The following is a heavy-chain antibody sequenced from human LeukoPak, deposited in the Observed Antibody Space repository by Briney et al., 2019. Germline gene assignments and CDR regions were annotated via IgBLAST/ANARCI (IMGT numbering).Heavy chain of an antibody. Sequence: SETLSLTRAVYGGSFSGYYWSWIRQPPGEGLEWIGEINHSGSTNYNPSLKSRVTISVDTSKNRFSLKLSSVTAADTAVYYCARVYCSGGSCYPDYWGQGTLVTVSS. V-gene: IGHV4-34*01. J-gene: IGHJ4*02. CDR1: GGSFSGYY. CDR3: ARVYCSGGSCYPDY. D-gene: IGHD2-15*01. CDR2: INHSGST.